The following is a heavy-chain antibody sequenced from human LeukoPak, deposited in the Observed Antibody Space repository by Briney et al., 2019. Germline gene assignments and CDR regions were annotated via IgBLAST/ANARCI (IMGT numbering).Heavy chain of an antibody. D-gene: IGHD3-16*02. CDR1: GFTFSSYA. V-gene: IGHV3-23*01. CDR2: ISGSGGST. Sequence: PGGSLRLSCAAPGFTFSSYAMSWVRQAPGKGLEWVSAISGSGGSTYYADSVKGRFTISRDNSKNTLYLQMNSLRAEDTAVYYCAKSLGDYIWGIYRDAFDIWGQGTMVTVSS. J-gene: IGHJ3*02. CDR3: AKSLGDYIWGIYRDAFDI.